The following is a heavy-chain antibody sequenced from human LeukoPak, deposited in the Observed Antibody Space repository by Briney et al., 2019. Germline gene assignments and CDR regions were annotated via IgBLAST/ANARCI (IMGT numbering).Heavy chain of an antibody. Sequence: GESLKISCKGSGYSFTSYWIGCVRQMPGKGLQWMGIIYPGDSDTRYSPSFLGQVTISADKSISTAYLQWSSLKASDTAMYYCARHKRDGLWFGELLYPYYFDYWGQGTLVTVSS. CDR1: GYSFTSYW. J-gene: IGHJ4*02. D-gene: IGHD3-10*01. CDR3: ARHKRDGLWFGELLYPYYFDY. CDR2: IYPGDSDT. V-gene: IGHV5-51*01.